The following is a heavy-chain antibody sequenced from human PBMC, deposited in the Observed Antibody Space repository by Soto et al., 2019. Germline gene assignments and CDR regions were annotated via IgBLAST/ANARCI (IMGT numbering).Heavy chain of an antibody. D-gene: IGHD3-10*01. CDR2: INHSGST. V-gene: IGHV4-34*01. J-gene: IGHJ6*02. Sequence: SETLSLTCAVYGGSFSGYYWSWIRQPPGKGLEWIGEINHSGSTNYNPSLKSRVTISVDTSKNQFSLKLSSVTAADTAVYYCARGGTMVRGVINYYYYYGMDVWGQGTTVT. CDR1: GGSFSGYY. CDR3: ARGGTMVRGVINYYYYYGMDV.